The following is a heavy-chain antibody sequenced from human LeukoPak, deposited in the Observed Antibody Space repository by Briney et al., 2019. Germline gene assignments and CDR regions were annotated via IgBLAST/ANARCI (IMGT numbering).Heavy chain of an antibody. D-gene: IGHD6-6*01. J-gene: IGHJ4*02. Sequence: GGSLRLSCAASGFTFSSYSMNWVRQAPGKGLEWVANIKYDGNEKYYVDSVKGRFTISRDNAKNSLYLQMNSLRAEDTAVYYCARDSSTQAARDIFDYWGQGTLVTVSS. V-gene: IGHV3-7*01. CDR1: GFTFSSYS. CDR3: ARDSSTQAARDIFDY. CDR2: IKYDGNEK.